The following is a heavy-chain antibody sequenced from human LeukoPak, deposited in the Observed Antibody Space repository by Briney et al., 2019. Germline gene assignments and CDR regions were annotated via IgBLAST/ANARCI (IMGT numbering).Heavy chain of an antibody. CDR1: GFTFSSYS. V-gene: IGHV3-74*01. J-gene: IGHJ4*02. Sequence: PGGSLRLSCAASGFTFSSYSMNWVRQAPGKGLVWVSRIKSDGSSTSYADSVKGRFTISRDNAKNSLYLQMNSLRAEDTAVYYCARQLGSCTRGTCYFDSWGQGTLVTVSS. CDR2: IKSDGSST. CDR3: ARQLGSCTRGTCYFDS. D-gene: IGHD2-8*01.